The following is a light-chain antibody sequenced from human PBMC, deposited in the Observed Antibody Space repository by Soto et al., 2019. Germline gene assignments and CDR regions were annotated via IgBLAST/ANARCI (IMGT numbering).Light chain of an antibody. J-gene: IGKJ4*01. Sequence: EIVMTQSPDTLSVSPGDGATLSCRASPSVDSNLAWYQQKPGQTPRLLIYGGSTRPTGIPARFSGSGPGTEFTLTISSLQSEDFAVYYCQQYNYWPLTFGGGTKVEIK. V-gene: IGKV3D-15*01. CDR3: QQYNYWPLT. CDR1: PSVDSN. CDR2: GGS.